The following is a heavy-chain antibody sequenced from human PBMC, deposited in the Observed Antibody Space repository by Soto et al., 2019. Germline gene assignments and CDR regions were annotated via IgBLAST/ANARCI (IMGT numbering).Heavy chain of an antibody. Sequence: PGGSLRLSCAASGFAFSPAWMTWVRQAPGKGLEWDALIKSKTSGETRAYAAPVKGRFTISRDDSENTVFLQMDSLKTGDTAVYYCVIDDAARGFGELDYWGRGTMVTVYS. CDR3: VIDDAARGFGELDY. CDR1: GFAFSPAW. CDR2: IKSKTSGETR. V-gene: IGHV3-15*01. D-gene: IGHD3-10*01. J-gene: IGHJ4*02.